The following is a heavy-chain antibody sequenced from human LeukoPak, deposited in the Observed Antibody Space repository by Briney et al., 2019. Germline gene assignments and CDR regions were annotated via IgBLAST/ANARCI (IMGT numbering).Heavy chain of an antibody. J-gene: IGHJ5*02. V-gene: IGHV4-39*01. CDR1: GGSISSSRYY. CDR3: ARHDYGDSDWFDP. Sequence: SETLSLACTVSGGSISSSRYYWGWIRQPPGKGLEWIGSIYYSGSTYYNPSLKSRVTISVDTSKNQFSLKLSSVTAADTAVYYCARHDYGDSDWFDPWGQGTLVTVSS. CDR2: IYYSGST. D-gene: IGHD4-17*01.